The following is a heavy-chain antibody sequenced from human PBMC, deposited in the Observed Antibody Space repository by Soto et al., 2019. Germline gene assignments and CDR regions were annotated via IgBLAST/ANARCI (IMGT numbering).Heavy chain of an antibody. CDR1: VYTFTRYD. CDR2: MNPNSGNT. V-gene: IGHV1-8*01. Sequence: ASVQVSCKASVYTFTRYDINWVRQATGQGLEWMGWMNPNSGNTGYAQKFQGRVTMTRNTSISTAYMELSSLRSDDTAAYYCARGSRIYPGAPYYFDYWGQGTLVTVSS. CDR3: ARGSRIYPGAPYYFDY. J-gene: IGHJ4*02.